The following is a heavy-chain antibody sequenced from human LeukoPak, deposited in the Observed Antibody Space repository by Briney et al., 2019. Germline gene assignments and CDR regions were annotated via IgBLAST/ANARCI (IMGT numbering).Heavy chain of an antibody. D-gene: IGHD3-3*01. J-gene: IGHJ4*02. CDR2: IYYSGST. V-gene: IGHV4-30-4*01. Sequence: PSQTLSLTCTVSGGSISSGDYYWSWIRQPPGKGLEWIGYIYYSGSTNYNPSLKSRVTISVDTSKNQFFLKLSSVTAADTAVYYCARVSYDFWSGYPYYFDYWGQGTLVTVSS. CDR3: ARVSYDFWSGYPYYFDY. CDR1: GGSISSGDYY.